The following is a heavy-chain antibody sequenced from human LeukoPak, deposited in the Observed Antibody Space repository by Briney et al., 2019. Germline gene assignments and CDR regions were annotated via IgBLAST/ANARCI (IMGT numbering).Heavy chain of an antibody. CDR3: AKGLGKQQLGAFDI. Sequence: PGGSLRLSCAASGFTFSSYAMSWVRQAPGKGLEWVSSLSGSGASTYYADSLKGRFTISRDNSKNTLYLQMDSLRAEDTAVYYCAKGLGKQQLGAFDIWGQGTMVTVSS. J-gene: IGHJ3*02. V-gene: IGHV3-23*01. D-gene: IGHD6-13*01. CDR1: GFTFSSYA. CDR2: LSGSGAST.